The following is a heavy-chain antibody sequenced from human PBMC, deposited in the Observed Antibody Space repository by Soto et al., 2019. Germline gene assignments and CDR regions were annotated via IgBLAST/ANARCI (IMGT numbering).Heavy chain of an antibody. CDR1: GFTLRTNG. Sequence: PGGSLRLSCAATGFTLRTNGMSWVRQAPGKGLEWVANIKQDGSEKYYVDSVKGRFTISRDNAKNSLYLQMNSLRAEDTAVYYCARYSPMVTGYGMDVWGQGTTVTVSS. J-gene: IGHJ6*02. V-gene: IGHV3-7*01. CDR3: ARYSPMVTGYGMDV. CDR2: IKQDGSEK. D-gene: IGHD5-18*01.